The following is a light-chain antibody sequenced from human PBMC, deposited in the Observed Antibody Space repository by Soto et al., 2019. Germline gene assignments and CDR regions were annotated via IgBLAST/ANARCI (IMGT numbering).Light chain of an antibody. J-gene: IGKJ2*01. Sequence: EIVLTQSPATLSLSPGERATLSCRASQSVGNYLVWYQQKPGQAPRLLIYDAFNRATGIPARFSGSGSGTDFTLTISSPEHEDFAVYYCQQRSTWPAYTFGQGTKLESK. CDR2: DAF. V-gene: IGKV3-11*01. CDR3: QQRSTWPAYT. CDR1: QSVGNY.